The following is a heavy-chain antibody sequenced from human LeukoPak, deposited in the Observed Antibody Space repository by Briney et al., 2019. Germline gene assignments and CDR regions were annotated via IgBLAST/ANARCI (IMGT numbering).Heavy chain of an antibody. CDR1: GGSISSGSYY. D-gene: IGHD1-1*01. CDR2: IYTSGST. V-gene: IGHV4-61*02. J-gene: IGHJ6*03. CDR3: AREGWNPHGYYYYMDV. Sequence: PSETLSLTCTVSGGSISSGSYYWSWIRQPAGKGLEWIGRIYTSGSTNYNPSLKSRVTISVDTSKNQFSLKLSSVTAADTAVYYCAREGWNPHGYYYYMDVWGKGTTVTVSS.